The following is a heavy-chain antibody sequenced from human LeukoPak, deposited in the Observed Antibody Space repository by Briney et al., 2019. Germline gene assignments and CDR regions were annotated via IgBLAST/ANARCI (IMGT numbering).Heavy chain of an antibody. CDR3: ARRYSSSWYEGPFDY. CDR1: GDSINNYY. CDR2: IYYSGST. V-gene: IGHV4-59*08. J-gene: IGHJ4*02. Sequence: SETLSLTCSVSGDSINNYYWNWIRQPPGKGLEWIGYIYYSGSTRYNPSLQSRVTMSIGTSKTQFSLKLDSVTAEDTAVYYCARRYSSSWYEGPFDYWGQGTLVTVSS. D-gene: IGHD6-13*01.